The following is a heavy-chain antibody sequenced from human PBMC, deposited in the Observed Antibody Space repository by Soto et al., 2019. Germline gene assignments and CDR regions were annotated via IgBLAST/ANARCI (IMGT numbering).Heavy chain of an antibody. CDR1: GYTFTSYG. CDR2: ISAYNGNT. D-gene: IGHD6-13*01. V-gene: IGHV1-18*01. J-gene: IGHJ4*02. Sequence: ASVKVSCKASGYTFTSYGISWVRQAPGQGLEWMGWISAYNGNTNYAQKLQGRVTMTTDTSTSTAYMELRSLRSDDTAVYYCARDGLWGRPYSSSSVPEFDYWGQGTLVTVSS. CDR3: ARDGLWGRPYSSSSVPEFDY.